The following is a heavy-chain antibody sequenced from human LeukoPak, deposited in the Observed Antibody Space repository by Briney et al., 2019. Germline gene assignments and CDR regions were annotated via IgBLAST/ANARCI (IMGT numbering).Heavy chain of an antibody. D-gene: IGHD1-26*01. CDR2: INSDGSST. CDR1: GFTFSSYW. Sequence: GGSLRLSCAASGFTFSSYWMHWVRQAPGKGLVWVSRINSDGSSTHYADSVKGRFTISRDNSKNTLYLQMNSLRAEDTAVYYCAKDSKIVGATFRSYHYMDVWGKGTAVTVSS. V-gene: IGHV3-74*01. CDR3: AKDSKIVGATFRSYHYMDV. J-gene: IGHJ6*03.